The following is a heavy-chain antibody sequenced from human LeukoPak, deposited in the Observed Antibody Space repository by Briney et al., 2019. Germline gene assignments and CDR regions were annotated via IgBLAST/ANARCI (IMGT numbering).Heavy chain of an antibody. D-gene: IGHD1-26*01. CDR3: AKPSIVGATLDWFDY. Sequence: PGGSLRLSCAASGFTVSSNYMSWVRQAPGKGLEWVSAISGSGGSTYYADSVKGRFTISRDNSKNTLYLQMNSLRAEDTAVYYCAKPSIVGATLDWFDYWGQGTLVTVSS. CDR2: ISGSGGST. J-gene: IGHJ4*02. V-gene: IGHV3-23*01. CDR1: GFTVSSNY.